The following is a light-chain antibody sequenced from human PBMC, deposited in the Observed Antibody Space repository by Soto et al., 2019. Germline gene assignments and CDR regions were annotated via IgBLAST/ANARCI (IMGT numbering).Light chain of an antibody. Sequence: QSVLTQPASVSGSPGQSITISCTGTSSGVGGYNYVSWYQQQSGKAPKLMIHEVSNRPSGVSSRFSGSKSGNTASLTISGLQAEDEADYYCSPYTSSRAYVFGIGTKVTVL. J-gene: IGLJ1*01. CDR2: EVS. CDR1: SSGVGGYNY. V-gene: IGLV2-14*01. CDR3: SPYTSSRAYV.